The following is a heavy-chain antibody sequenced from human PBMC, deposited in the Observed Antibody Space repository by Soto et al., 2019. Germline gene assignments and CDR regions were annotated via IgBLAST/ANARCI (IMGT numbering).Heavy chain of an antibody. CDR2: IVRDGGQK. J-gene: IGHJ4*02. V-gene: IGHV3-33*01. Sequence: QVHLVESGGGVVQPGRPLRLSCAASGFTFSRYGMHWVRQAPGKGLEWVGVIVRDGGQKQYADSVRGRFTISRDNSKNTRYLEMNSVTVDDTAVYYCARDDDFDDNGLDYWGQGTLVTVSS. CDR3: ARDDDFDDNGLDY. D-gene: IGHD1-1*01. CDR1: GFTFSRYG.